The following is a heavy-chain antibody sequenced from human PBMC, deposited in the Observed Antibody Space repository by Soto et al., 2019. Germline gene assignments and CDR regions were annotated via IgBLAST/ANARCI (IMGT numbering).Heavy chain of an antibody. CDR3: ARDLNGYTNWFDP. V-gene: IGHV4-30-4*01. J-gene: IGHJ5*02. CDR2: IFYSGIT. D-gene: IGHD5-12*01. Sequence: PSETLSVTCTFSGGSINIGDFSWSWVRQSPGKGLEWIGYIFYSGITHYTPSLKSRVTISIDTSKNQFSLHLSSVTAADTAVYYCARDLNGYTNWFDPWGQGTLVTVSS. CDR1: GGSINIGDFS.